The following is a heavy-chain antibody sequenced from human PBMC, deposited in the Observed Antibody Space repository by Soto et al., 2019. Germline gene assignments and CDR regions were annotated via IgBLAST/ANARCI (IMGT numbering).Heavy chain of an antibody. V-gene: IGHV3-66*01. CDR3: ARDGSGH. CDR1: GLTVSTNP. D-gene: IGHD3-10*01. J-gene: IGHJ4*02. CDR2: IYTGGGT. Sequence: EVQLVESGGGLVQPGGSLRLSCAASGLTVSTNPMSWVRQAPGEGLEWVAVIYTGGGTHYADSVKGRFTISRHNSKNTVNLQMNSQRPEDTAVYYCARDGSGHWGQGTLVTVSS.